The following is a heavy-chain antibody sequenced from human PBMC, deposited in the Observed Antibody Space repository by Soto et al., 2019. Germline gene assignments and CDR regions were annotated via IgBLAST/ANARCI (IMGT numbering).Heavy chain of an antibody. Sequence: SVKVSCKASGGTFSSYAISWVRQAPGQGLEWMGGIIPIFGTANYAQKFQGRVTITADESTSTAYMELSSLRSEDTAVYYCARGFSAGKGSPPDFWGQGTLVTVSS. CDR3: ARGFSAGKGSPPDF. J-gene: IGHJ4*02. D-gene: IGHD3-10*01. CDR1: GGTFSSYA. CDR2: IIPIFGTA. V-gene: IGHV1-69*13.